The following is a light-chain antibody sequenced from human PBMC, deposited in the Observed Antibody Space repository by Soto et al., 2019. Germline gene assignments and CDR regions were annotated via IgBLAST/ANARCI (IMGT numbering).Light chain of an antibody. CDR1: SSDVGGYNF. V-gene: IGLV2-14*01. J-gene: IGLJ1*01. CDR2: DVS. Sequence: QSVLTQPASVSGSPGQSITISCTGTSSDVGGYNFVSWYQQRPGKAPKLMIFDVSNRPSGVSNRFSASKSGDTASLTISGLQAEDEADYYCSSYTSSSTPYVFGTGTKVNVL. CDR3: SSYTSSSTPYV.